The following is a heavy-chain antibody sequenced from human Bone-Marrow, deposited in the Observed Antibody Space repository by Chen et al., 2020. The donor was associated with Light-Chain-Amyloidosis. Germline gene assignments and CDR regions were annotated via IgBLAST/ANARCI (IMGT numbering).Heavy chain of an antibody. CDR3: ARDSGESAADDF. CDR1: GFTFGTYS. CDR2: ISSNGNAI. Sequence: EVQLLESGGGVVQPGGSLRLSCAASGFTFGTYSLTWVRQAPGKGLEWLSYISSNGNAIFYAASVRGRFTISRDNANSSLYLQMRNLRVEDTAVYYCARDSGESAADDFWGQGTLVTVSS. D-gene: IGHD6-13*01. V-gene: IGHV3-48*01. J-gene: IGHJ4*02.